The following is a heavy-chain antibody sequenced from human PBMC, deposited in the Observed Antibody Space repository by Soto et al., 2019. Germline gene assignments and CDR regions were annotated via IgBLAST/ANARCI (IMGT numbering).Heavy chain of an antibody. D-gene: IGHD3-10*01. CDR3: ARDPGDGSGLDY. J-gene: IGHJ4*02. Sequence: GGSLRLSCAASGFTFSSYSMNWVRQAPGKGLEWVSSISSSSSYIYYADSVKGRFTISRDNAKNSLYLQMNSLRAEDTAVYYCARDPGDGSGLDYWGQGTLVTVSS. CDR1: GFTFSSYS. CDR2: ISSSSSYI. V-gene: IGHV3-21*01.